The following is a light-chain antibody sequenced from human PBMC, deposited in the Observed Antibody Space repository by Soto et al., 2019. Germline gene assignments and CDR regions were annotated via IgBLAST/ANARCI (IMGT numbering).Light chain of an antibody. CDR3: SSYRSGNTPVV. Sequence: QSALTQPASVSGSPGQSITIYCTGTSGDVGGYNYVSWYQQHPGKAPKLMIFEVNNRPSGVSNRFSGSKSGNMASLIITGRQSAEEDDNYYSSYRSGNTPVVFCGGTKHTVL. CDR1: SGDVGGYNY. CDR2: EVN. J-gene: IGLJ2*01. V-gene: IGLV2-14*01.